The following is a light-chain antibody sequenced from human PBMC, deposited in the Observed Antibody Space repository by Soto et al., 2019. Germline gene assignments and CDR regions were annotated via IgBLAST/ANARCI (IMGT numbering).Light chain of an antibody. CDR3: AAWDDNLNGPL. CDR2: SDD. CDR1: SSNIGRYS. Sequence: QLVLTQPPSLSGTPGQRVTISCSGSSSNIGRYSVNWYQHFPGTAPKILIYSDDERPSGVPDRFSGSKSGTSASLAISGLQSEDEAEYYCAAWDDNLNGPLFGGGTQLTVL. J-gene: IGLJ3*02. V-gene: IGLV1-44*01.